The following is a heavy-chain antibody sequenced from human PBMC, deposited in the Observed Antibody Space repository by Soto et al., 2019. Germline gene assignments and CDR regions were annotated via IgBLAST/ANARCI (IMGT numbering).Heavy chain of an antibody. CDR2: IYHSGST. CDR1: GGSISSGGYS. J-gene: IGHJ6*02. CDR3: ARTYYGSGSQFTYGMDV. D-gene: IGHD3-10*01. Sequence: QLQLQESGSGLVKPSQTLSLTCAVSGGSISSGGYSWSWIRQPPGKGLEWIGYIYHSGSTYYNPSLKSRVTISVDRSKNQFSLKLSSVTAADTAVYYCARTYYGSGSQFTYGMDVWGQGTTVTVSS. V-gene: IGHV4-30-2*01.